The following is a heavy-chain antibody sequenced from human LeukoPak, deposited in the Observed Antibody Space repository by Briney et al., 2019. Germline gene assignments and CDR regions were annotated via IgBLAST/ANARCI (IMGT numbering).Heavy chain of an antibody. J-gene: IGHJ3*02. CDR1: NNFIRNGYH. Sequence: SETLSLTCAVSNNFIRNGYHWGWIRQPPGEGLEWIGSIYHSGSTYYNPSLKSRLTISHDTSKSHFSLNLSSVTAADTAVYYCARENYQGAFDIWGQGTMVTVSS. CDR3: ARENYQGAFDI. CDR2: IYHSGST. D-gene: IGHD1-7*01. V-gene: IGHV4-38-2*01.